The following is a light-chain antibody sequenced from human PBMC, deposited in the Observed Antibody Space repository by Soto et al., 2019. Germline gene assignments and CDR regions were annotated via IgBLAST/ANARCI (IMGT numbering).Light chain of an antibody. Sequence: QSALTQPASVSGSPGQSITISCTGTISDVSGYNFVSWYQQYPGEAPKLMIYDVSNRPSGVSNRFSGSKSGNTASLTISGLQAEDEADYYCSSYTSSNTNVFGTGTQLTVL. J-gene: IGLJ1*01. V-gene: IGLV2-14*03. CDR1: ISDVSGYNF. CDR3: SSYTSSNTNV. CDR2: DVS.